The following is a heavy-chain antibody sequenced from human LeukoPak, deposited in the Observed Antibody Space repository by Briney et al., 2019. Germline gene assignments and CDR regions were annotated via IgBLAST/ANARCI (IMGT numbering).Heavy chain of an antibody. V-gene: IGHV1-46*01. D-gene: IGHD2-2*01. CDR1: GYTFTSYY. Sequence: ASVKVSCKASGYTFTSYYMHWVRQAPGQGLEWMGIINPSGGSTSYAQKFQGRVTMTRDTSTSTVYMELSSLRSEDTAVYYCARDGFVVVPAAALDYWGQGTLVTVSS. CDR3: ARDGFVVVPAAALDY. J-gene: IGHJ4*02. CDR2: INPSGGST.